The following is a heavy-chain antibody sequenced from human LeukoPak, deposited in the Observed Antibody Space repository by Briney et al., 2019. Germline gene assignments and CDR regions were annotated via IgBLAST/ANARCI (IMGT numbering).Heavy chain of an antibody. D-gene: IGHD3-10*01. CDR1: GLTFRSYA. CDR3: ARVNLKLLWFGEDRRYYFDY. Sequence: PGGSLRLSCAASGLTFRSYAMHSGRRAPRKGPERGAVISYEGSNKYYADSVKGRFTISRDNSKNTLYLQMNSLRAEDTAVYYCARVNLKLLWFGEDRRYYFDYWGQGTLVTVSS. CDR2: ISYEGSNK. V-gene: IGHV3-30-3*01. J-gene: IGHJ4*02.